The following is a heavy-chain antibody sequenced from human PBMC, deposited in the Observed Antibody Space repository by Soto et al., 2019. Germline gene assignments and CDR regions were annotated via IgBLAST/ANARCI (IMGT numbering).Heavy chain of an antibody. D-gene: IGHD1-1*01. Sequence: EVQLVESGGGLVQPGGSLRLSCAASGFTFSDHWMNWVRQAPGKGLVWVSRITYDGRNTIYADSVKGRFSISRDNLKKMLYVQMTSRRVDDTAIHFCARGRNVGEAMGYLGSWGQGSLVTVSA. V-gene: IGHV3-74*01. J-gene: IGHJ4*02. CDR1: GFTFSDHW. CDR2: ITYDGRNT. CDR3: ARGRNVGEAMGYLGS.